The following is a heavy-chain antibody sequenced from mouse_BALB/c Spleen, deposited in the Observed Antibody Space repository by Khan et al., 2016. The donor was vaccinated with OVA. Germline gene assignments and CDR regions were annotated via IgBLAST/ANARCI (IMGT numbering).Heavy chain of an antibody. D-gene: IGHD3-1*01. CDR1: GFSLINYG. CDR3: GSICSGLACFAY. CDR2: IWGDGNT. V-gene: IGHV2-3*01. Sequence: QVQLKESGPGLVAPSQSLPITCTVSGFSLINYGVSWIRQPPGKGLEWLGVIWGDGNTNYHSALKSRLSISKDNSKSQVFLQLHSLQTDDTATYFCGSICSGLACFAYWGQGTLVTVSA. J-gene: IGHJ3*01.